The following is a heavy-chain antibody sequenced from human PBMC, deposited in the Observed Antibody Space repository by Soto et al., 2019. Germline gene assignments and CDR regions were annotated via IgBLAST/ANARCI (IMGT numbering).Heavy chain of an antibody. D-gene: IGHD3-16*02. CDR2: ITSSGSTT. CDR3: ARVAIASGGVIAVTYALDV. V-gene: IGHV3-48*02. J-gene: IGHJ6*02. Sequence: PGGSLRLSCAASGFTFGASALQWVRQASGKGLEWVSFITSSGSTTYYADSVKGRFTVSRDNVKNSLFLQMNSLRDEDTAVYYCARVAIASGGVIAVTYALDVWGQGTKVTVSS. CDR1: GFTFGASA.